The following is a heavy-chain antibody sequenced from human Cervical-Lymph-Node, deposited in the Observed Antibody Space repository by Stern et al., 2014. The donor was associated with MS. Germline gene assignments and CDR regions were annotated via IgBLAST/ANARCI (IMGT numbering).Heavy chain of an antibody. J-gene: IGHJ4*02. CDR3: ARARVGDYARSPHLDS. D-gene: IGHD4-17*01. CDR1: GFTFSHYS. V-gene: IGHV3-21*01. CDR2: IWNNSPHT. Sequence: EVQLVESGGGLVKPGESLRLSCDASGFTFSHYSINWVRQAPGKGLEWISSIWNNSPHTCNADSVEARFAISRDSAKNSVSLHMVNLRAEDTAVYYCARARVGDYARSPHLDSWGQGTLVTVSS.